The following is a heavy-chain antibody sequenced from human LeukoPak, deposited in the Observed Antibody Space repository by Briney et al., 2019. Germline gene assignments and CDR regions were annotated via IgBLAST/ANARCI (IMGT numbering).Heavy chain of an antibody. J-gene: IGHJ6*03. D-gene: IGHD3-3*01. Sequence: ASVKVSCKASGYTFTSYAMNWVRQAPGQGLEWMGWINTNTGNPTYAQGFTGRFVFSLDTSVSTAYLQISSLKAEDTAVYYCARDRSSLRFLEWLFPSPPYYYYYYMDVWGKGTTVTVSS. V-gene: IGHV7-4-1*02. CDR2: INTNTGNP. CDR3: ARDRSSLRFLEWLFPSPPYYYYYYMDV. CDR1: GYTFTSYA.